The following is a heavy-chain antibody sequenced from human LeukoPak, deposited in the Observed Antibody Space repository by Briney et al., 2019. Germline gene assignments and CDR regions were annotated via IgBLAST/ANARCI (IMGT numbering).Heavy chain of an antibody. CDR2: IKQDGSEK. J-gene: IGHJ6*03. Sequence: PGGSLILSCAASGFTFSSYWMSWVRQAPGKGLEWVANIKQDGSEKYYVGSVKGRFTISRENAKNSLYLQMNSLRAEDTAVYYCARATDYYYYYYMDVWGKGTTVTVSS. V-gene: IGHV3-7*01. CDR3: ARATDYYYYYYMDV. CDR1: GFTFSSYW.